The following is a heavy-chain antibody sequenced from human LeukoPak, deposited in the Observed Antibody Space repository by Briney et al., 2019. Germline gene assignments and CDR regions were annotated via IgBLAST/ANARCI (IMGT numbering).Heavy chain of an antibody. CDR2: INHSGST. CDR3: ARSITGTFSPPDY. D-gene: IGHD1-20*01. CDR1: GGSFSGYY. Sequence: SETLSLTCAVYGGSFSGYYWSWIRQPPGKGLEWVGEINHSGSTNYNPSLKSRVTISVDTSKNQFSLKLSSVTAADTAVYYCARSITGTFSPPDYWGQGTLVTASS. J-gene: IGHJ4*02. V-gene: IGHV4-34*01.